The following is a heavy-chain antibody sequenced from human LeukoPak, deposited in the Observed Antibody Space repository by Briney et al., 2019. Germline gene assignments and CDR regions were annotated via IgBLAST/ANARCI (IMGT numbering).Heavy chain of an antibody. CDR1: RFTFSSYW. CDR3: ARDLLGSYGY. Sequence: AGGSLRLSCAASRFTFSSYWMSWVRQAPGKGLEWVANIKQDGSEKYYVDSVKGRFTISRDNAKNSLYLQMNSLRAEDTAVYYCARDLLGSYGYWGQGTLVTVSS. V-gene: IGHV3-7*01. CDR2: IKQDGSEK. D-gene: IGHD3-16*01. J-gene: IGHJ4*02.